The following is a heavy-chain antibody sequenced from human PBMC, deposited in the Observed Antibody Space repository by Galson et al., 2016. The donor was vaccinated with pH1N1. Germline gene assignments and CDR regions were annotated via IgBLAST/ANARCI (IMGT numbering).Heavy chain of an antibody. J-gene: IGHJ4*02. D-gene: IGHD3-10*01. V-gene: IGHV3-30*02. CDR2: IRYDGSNK. CDR3: AKSGGQSGPPLEY. CDR1: GFTFSSYG. Sequence: SLRLSCAVSGFTFSSYGMHWVRQSPGKGLEWVTFIRYDGSNKYYAESVKGRFMFSRDNSQNMLYLQMTSLRTEDTAVYYCAKSGGQSGPPLEYWGQGTLVIVSS.